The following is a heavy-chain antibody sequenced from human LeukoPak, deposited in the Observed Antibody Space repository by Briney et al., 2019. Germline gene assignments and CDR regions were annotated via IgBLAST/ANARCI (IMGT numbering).Heavy chain of an antibody. V-gene: IGHV4-31*03. CDR3: ASGWCSSTSCPNWFDP. D-gene: IGHD2-2*01. J-gene: IGHJ5*02. CDR2: TYYSGST. CDR1: GGSISSGGYY. Sequence: SETLSLTCTVSGGSISSGGYYWSWIRQHPGKGLEWIGYTYYSGSTYYNPSLKSRVTISVDTSKNQFSLKLSSVTAADTAVYYCASGWCSSTSCPNWFDPWGQGTLVTVSS.